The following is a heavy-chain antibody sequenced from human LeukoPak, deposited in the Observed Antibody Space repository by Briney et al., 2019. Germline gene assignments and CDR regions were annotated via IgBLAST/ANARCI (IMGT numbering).Heavy chain of an antibody. Sequence: GASVKVSCKASGYTFTSYYMHWVRQAPGQGLEWMGIINPSGGSTSYAQKFQGRVTMTRDTSTSTVYMELSSLRSEDTAVYYCARGFLYDSSGYYAPNDFDYWGQGTLVTVSS. V-gene: IGHV1-46*01. D-gene: IGHD3-22*01. CDR1: GYTFTSYY. CDR3: ARGFLYDSSGYYAPNDFDY. CDR2: INPSGGST. J-gene: IGHJ4*02.